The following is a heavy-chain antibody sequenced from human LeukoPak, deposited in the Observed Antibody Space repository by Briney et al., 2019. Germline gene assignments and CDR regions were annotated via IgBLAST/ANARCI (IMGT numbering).Heavy chain of an antibody. CDR3: ARGRVGATDY. Sequence: ASVKVSCKASGYTFTGYYIHWVRQAPGQGLEWMGRINPNSGGTNYAQKFQGRVTMTRDTSISTAYMEVSRLTSNDTAVYYCARGRVGATDYWGQGTLVTVSS. CDR2: INPNSGGT. V-gene: IGHV1-2*06. D-gene: IGHD1-26*01. CDR1: GYTFTGYY. J-gene: IGHJ4*02.